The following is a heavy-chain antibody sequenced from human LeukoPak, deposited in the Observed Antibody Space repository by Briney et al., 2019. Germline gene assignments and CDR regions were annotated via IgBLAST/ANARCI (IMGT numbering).Heavy chain of an antibody. D-gene: IGHD6-19*01. J-gene: IGHJ4*02. Sequence: SETLSLTCADYGGSFSGYYWSWIRQPPGKGLEWIGEINHSGSTNYNPSLQCRVTISVDTSKNQFSMKLSSVTAADTAVYYCAGRGRQWLVQWGQGTLVTVSS. CDR2: INHSGST. CDR3: AGRGRQWLVQ. V-gene: IGHV4-34*01. CDR1: GGSFSGYY.